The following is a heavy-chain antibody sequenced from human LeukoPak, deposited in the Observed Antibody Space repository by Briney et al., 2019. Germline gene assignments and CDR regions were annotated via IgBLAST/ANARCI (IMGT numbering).Heavy chain of an antibody. J-gene: IGHJ4*02. V-gene: IGHV3-7*01. CDR1: GFIFSTHW. Sequence: GGSLRLSCAASGFIFSTHWMNWVRQAPGKGLEWVAIMKGDGTETLFADSVKGRFTISRDNTKSSLYLQIKSLRAEDTAVDCCVGGGGCLPHFWGQGVLVTVPS. D-gene: IGHD6-19*01. CDR3: VGGGGCLPHF. CDR2: MKGDGTET.